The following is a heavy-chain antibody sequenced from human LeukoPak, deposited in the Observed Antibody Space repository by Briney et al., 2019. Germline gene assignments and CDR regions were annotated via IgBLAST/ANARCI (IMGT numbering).Heavy chain of an antibody. J-gene: IGHJ4*02. CDR1: GFTVTSNW. V-gene: IGHV3-74*01. CDR3: ATVFDL. CDR2: IDDAGSGT. Sequence: GGSLRLSCAASGFTVTSNWIHWVRQAPGKGLVWVSRIDDAGSGTSYADSVEGRFTISRDTAKNTVYLQMNSLRVDDTAVYYCATVFDLWGQGTLVTVSS.